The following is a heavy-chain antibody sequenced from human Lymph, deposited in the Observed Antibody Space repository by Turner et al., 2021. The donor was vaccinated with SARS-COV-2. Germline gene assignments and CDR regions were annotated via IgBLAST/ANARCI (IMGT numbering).Heavy chain of an antibody. CDR1: GFTFSSYA. J-gene: IGHJ4*02. CDR2: ISYDGSNK. D-gene: IGHD3-22*01. Sequence: QVQLVESGGGVVQPGRSLRLSCAASGFTFSSYAMHWVRQAPGKGLEWVAVISYDGSNKYYADSVKGRFTISRDNSKNTLYLQVNSLRAEDTAVFYCATLFTIPDYSDSSGYYTDYWGQGTLVTVSS. V-gene: IGHV3-30*04. CDR3: ATLFTIPDYSDSSGYYTDY.